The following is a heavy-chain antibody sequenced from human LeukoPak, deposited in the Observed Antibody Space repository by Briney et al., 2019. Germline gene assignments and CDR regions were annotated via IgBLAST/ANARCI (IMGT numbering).Heavy chain of an antibody. CDR2: ISYDGSNK. Sequence: GGSLRLSCAASGFTFSSYAMHWVRQAPGKGLEWVAVISYDGSNKYYADSVKGRFTISRDNSKSTLYLQMNSLRAEDTAVYYCAREGTTVTTFYYYYGMDVWGQGTTVTVSS. D-gene: IGHD4-17*01. CDR1: GFTFSSYA. V-gene: IGHV3-30-3*01. J-gene: IGHJ6*02. CDR3: AREGTTVTTFYYYYGMDV.